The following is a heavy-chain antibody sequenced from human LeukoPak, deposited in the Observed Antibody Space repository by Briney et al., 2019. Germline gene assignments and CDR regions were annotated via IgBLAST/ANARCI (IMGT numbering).Heavy chain of an antibody. V-gene: IGHV3-48*04. CDR2: ISSSGSTI. CDR3: ATRRDIYGDQPYYYYYMDV. Sequence: GESLRLSCAASGFTFSSYAMSWVRQAPGKGLEWVSYISSSGSTIYYADSVKGRFTISRDNAKNSLYLQMNSLRAEDTAVYYCATRRDIYGDQPYYYYYMDVWGKGTTVTISS. J-gene: IGHJ6*03. CDR1: GFTFSSYA. D-gene: IGHD4-17*01.